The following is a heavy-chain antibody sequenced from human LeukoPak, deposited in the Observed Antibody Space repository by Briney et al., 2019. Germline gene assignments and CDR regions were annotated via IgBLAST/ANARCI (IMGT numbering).Heavy chain of an antibody. CDR2: IYHSGST. V-gene: IGHV4-38-2*01. CDR3: ARHQDVVVPAAIHD. CDR1: GYSISSGYY. Sequence: PSETLSLTCAVSGYSISSGYYWGWIRQPPGKGLEWIGSIYHSGSTYYNPSLKSRVTISVDTSKNQFSLKLSSVTAADTAVYYYARHQDVVVPAAIHDWGQGTLVTVSS. J-gene: IGHJ4*02. D-gene: IGHD2-2*02.